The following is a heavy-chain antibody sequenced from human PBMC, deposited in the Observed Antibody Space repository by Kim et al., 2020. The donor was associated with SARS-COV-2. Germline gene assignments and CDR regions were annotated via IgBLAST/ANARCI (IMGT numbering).Heavy chain of an antibody. CDR3: ARVPCLTSYYDSSGYYGAVAFDI. CDR2: INHSGST. V-gene: IGHV4-34*01. CDR1: GGSFSGYY. Sequence: SETLSLTCAVYGGSFSGYYWSWIRQPPGKGLEWIGEINHSGSTNYNPSLKSRVTISVDTSKNQFSLKLSSVTAADTAVYYCARVPCLTSYYDSSGYYGAVAFDIWGQGTMVTVSS. J-gene: IGHJ3*02. D-gene: IGHD3-22*01.